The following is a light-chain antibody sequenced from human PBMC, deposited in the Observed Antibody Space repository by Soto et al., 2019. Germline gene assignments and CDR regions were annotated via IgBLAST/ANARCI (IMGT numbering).Light chain of an antibody. Sequence: EIVMTQSPATLSVSPGDRATLSCRASQSVNSNLAWYQQKPGQAPRLVIYGASARATGITARFSGSGSGTEFTLTISSLQSEDFAVYYCQQYKNFWTFGQGTKVEIK. CDR2: GAS. J-gene: IGKJ1*01. CDR3: QQYKNFWT. CDR1: QSVNSN. V-gene: IGKV3-15*01.